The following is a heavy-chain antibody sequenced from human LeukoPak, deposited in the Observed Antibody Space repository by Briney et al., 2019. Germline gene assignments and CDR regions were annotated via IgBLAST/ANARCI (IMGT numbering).Heavy chain of an antibody. J-gene: IGHJ4*02. V-gene: IGHV4-34*01. CDR2: INHSGST. CDR3: ARGVPSSSWYGY. CDR1: GGSFSGYY. Sequence: SETLSLTCAVYGGSFSGYYWSWIRQPPGKGLGWIGEINHSGSTNYNPSLKSRVTISVDTSKNQFSLKLSSVTAADTAVYYCARGVPSSSWYGYWGQGTLVTVSS. D-gene: IGHD6-13*01.